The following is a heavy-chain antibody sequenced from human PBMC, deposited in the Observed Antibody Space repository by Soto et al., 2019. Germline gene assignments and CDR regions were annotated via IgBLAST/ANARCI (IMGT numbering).Heavy chain of an antibody. V-gene: IGHV1-2*02. J-gene: IGHJ4*02. D-gene: IGHD2-21*01. Sequence: GASVKVSCKASGYTFTDSHIHWVRQASGQGLEWLGWINPKTGDTNYPQKFQGRITMTRDTSMSTAYTELTNLTSDDTAVYYCERDPPRYFTSSPEGAGLWGQGTLVTVSS. CDR1: GYTFTDSH. CDR2: INPKTGDT. CDR3: ERDPPRYFTSSPEGAGL.